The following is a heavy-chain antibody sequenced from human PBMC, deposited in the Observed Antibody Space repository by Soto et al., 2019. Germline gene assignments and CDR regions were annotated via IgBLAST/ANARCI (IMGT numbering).Heavy chain of an antibody. Sequence: SDTLSLTFAVSGDSLGSPDYFWGWIRLPPGKGPEWIESLHSSGGTYYSASLKTGTTISLDTPSNKFSLELASVTAAETTSYHCARLRVGANASTDSDXWGPGTLVTVSX. D-gene: IGHD2-15*01. V-gene: IGHV4-39*01. CDR3: ARLRVGANASTDSDX. CDR2: LHSSGGT. J-gene: IGHJ4*02. CDR1: GDSLGSPDYF.